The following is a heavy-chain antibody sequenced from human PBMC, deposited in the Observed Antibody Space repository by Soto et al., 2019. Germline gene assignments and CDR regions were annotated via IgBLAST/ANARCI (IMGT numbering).Heavy chain of an antibody. CDR3: AKVTSAHYYYGMDV. CDR2: ISYDGSNK. CDR1: GFTFSSYG. Sequence: LRLSCAASGFTFSSYGMHWVRQAPGKGLEWVAVISYDGSNKYYADSVKGRFTISRDNSKNTLYLQMNSLRAEDTAVYYCAKVTSAHYYYGMDVWGQGTTVTVSS. J-gene: IGHJ6*02. V-gene: IGHV3-30*18.